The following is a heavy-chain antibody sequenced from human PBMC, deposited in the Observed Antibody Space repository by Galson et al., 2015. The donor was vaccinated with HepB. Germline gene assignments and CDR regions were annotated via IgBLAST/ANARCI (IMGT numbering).Heavy chain of an antibody. CDR2: ISSSTLHM. CDR3: ARDLGDSSGYYRGTYGY. V-gene: IGHV3-21*06. CDR1: GFTFSRYN. D-gene: IGHD3-22*01. J-gene: IGHJ4*02. Sequence: SLRLSCAASGFTFSRYNMNWVRQAPGKGLEWVSSISSSTLHMYIADSVKGRFSISRDNARNSLYLQMKGLRPEDTAVYYCARDLGDSSGYYRGTYGYWGQGTLVTVSS.